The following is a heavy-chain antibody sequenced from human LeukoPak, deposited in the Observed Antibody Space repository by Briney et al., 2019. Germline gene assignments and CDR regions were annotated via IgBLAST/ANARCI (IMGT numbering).Heavy chain of an antibody. V-gene: IGHV1-2*02. Sequence: GASVKVSCKASGYTFTGYYMHWVRQAPGQGLEWMGWVNPNSGGTNYAQKFQGRVTMTRDTSISTAYMELSRLRSDDTAVYYCARDYYYGSGSYSNWFDPWGQGTLVTVSS. CDR3: ARDYYYGSGSYSNWFDP. J-gene: IGHJ5*02. CDR2: VNPNSGGT. D-gene: IGHD3-10*01. CDR1: GYTFTGYY.